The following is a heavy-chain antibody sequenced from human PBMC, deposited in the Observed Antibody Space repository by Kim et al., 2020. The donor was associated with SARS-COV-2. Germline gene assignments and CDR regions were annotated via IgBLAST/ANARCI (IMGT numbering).Heavy chain of an antibody. CDR1: GGTFSSYA. J-gene: IGHJ4*02. CDR2: IIPIFGTA. V-gene: IGHV1-69*13. Sequence: SVKVSCKASGGTFSSYAISWVRQAPGQGLEWMGGIIPIFGTANYAQKFQGRVTITADESTSTAYMELSSLGSEDTAVYYCARAIGLVTTVTPYFDYWGQGTLVTVSS. CDR3: ARAIGLVTTVTPYFDY. D-gene: IGHD4-4*01.